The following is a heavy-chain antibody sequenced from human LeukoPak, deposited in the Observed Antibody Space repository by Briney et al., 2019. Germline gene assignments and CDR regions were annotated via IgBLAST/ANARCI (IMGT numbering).Heavy chain of an antibody. CDR1: GGSFSGYY. J-gene: IGHJ4*02. CDR2: INNSGST. CDR3: ARAGSPRSFDY. D-gene: IGHD3-10*01. Sequence: SETLSLTCAVYGGSFSGYYWSWIRQPPGRGLEWIGEINNSGSTNYNPSLKSRVTISVDTSKNRFSRKLSSVTAAHPASYYWARAGSPRSFDYWGQGTLVTVSS. V-gene: IGHV4-34*01.